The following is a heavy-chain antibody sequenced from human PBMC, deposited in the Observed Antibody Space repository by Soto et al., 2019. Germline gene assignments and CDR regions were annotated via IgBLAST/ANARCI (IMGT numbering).Heavy chain of an antibody. Sequence: SETLSLTCTVSGGSISSSSYYWGWIRQPPGKGLEWIGSIYYSGSTYYNPSLKSRVTISVDTSKNQFSLKLSSVTAADTAVYYCAGYCSGGSCYPFYYYGMDVWGQGTTVTVSS. CDR2: IYYSGST. J-gene: IGHJ6*02. V-gene: IGHV4-39*01. CDR1: GGSISSSSYY. D-gene: IGHD2-15*01. CDR3: AGYCSGGSCYPFYYYGMDV.